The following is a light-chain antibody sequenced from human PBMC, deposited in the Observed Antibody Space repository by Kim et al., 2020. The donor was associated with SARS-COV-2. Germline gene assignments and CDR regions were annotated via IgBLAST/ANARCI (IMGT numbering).Light chain of an antibody. Sequence: GKTVTLSCTHSSGSIASNYVQWYQQRPGSAPTTVIYEDNQRPSGVPDRFSGSIDSSSNSASLTISGLKTEDEADYYCQSYDSSTWVFGGGTQLTVL. CDR2: EDN. CDR3: QSYDSSTWV. V-gene: IGLV6-57*03. J-gene: IGLJ3*02. CDR1: SGSIASNY.